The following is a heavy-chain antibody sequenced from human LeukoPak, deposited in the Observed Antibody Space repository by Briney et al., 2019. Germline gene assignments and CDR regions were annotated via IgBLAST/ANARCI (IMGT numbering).Heavy chain of an antibody. J-gene: IGHJ4*02. CDR3: ARGGGIVAPSFEY. D-gene: IGHD1-26*01. CDR2: INPNSGGT. V-gene: IGHV1-2*02. CDR1: GYTFTGYY. Sequence: ASVKVSCKASGYTFTGYYMHWVRQAPGQGLEWMGWINPNSGGTNYAQKFQGRVTMTRDTSISTAHMELSRLRSDDTAVYYCARGGGIVAPSFEYWGQGTLVTVSS.